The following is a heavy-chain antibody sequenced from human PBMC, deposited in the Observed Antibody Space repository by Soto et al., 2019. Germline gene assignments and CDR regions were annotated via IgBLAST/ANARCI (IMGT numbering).Heavy chain of an antibody. CDR3: ARVDRVGSGYYFPFDY. Sequence: PGGSLRLSCAASGFTFSSYAMHRVRQAPGKGLEWVAVISYDGSNKYYADSVKGLFTISRDNSKNTLYLQMNSLRAEDTAVYYCARVDRVGSGYYFPFDYWGQGTLVTVSS. V-gene: IGHV3-30-3*01. CDR2: ISYDGSNK. J-gene: IGHJ4*02. CDR1: GFTFSSYA. D-gene: IGHD3-3*01.